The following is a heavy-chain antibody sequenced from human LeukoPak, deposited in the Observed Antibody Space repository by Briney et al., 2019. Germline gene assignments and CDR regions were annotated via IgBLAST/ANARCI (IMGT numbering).Heavy chain of an antibody. V-gene: IGHV3-23*01. D-gene: IGHD3-3*01. J-gene: IGHJ5*02. CDR2: VSGSGGST. Sequence: GGSRRLSCAASGFTFSSYAMSWVRQAPGKGLEWVSAVSGSGGSTYYADSVKGRFTISRDNSKNTLYLQMNSLRAEDTAVYYCAKDQDIRFLGWFDPWGQGTLVTVSS. CDR1: GFTFSSYA. CDR3: AKDQDIRFLGWFDP.